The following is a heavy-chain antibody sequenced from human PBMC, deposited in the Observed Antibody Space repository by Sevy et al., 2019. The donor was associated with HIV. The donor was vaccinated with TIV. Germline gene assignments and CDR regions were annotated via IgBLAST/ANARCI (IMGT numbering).Heavy chain of an antibody. Sequence: GGSLRLSCAASGFTFSDSYMSWLRQAPGKGLEWVSYISSGGTIIYYADSVKGRFTISRDNAKNSLYLQMNSLRAEDTAVYYCARTGKWTYYFDYWGQGTLVTVSS. D-gene: IGHD3-10*01. CDR2: ISSGGTII. CDR3: ARTGKWTYYFDY. CDR1: GFTFSDSY. J-gene: IGHJ4*02. V-gene: IGHV3-11*01.